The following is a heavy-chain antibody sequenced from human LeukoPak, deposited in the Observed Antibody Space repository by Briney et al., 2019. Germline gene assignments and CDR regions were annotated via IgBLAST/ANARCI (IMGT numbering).Heavy chain of an antibody. D-gene: IGHD3-3*01. Sequence: AASVKVSCKASGGTFSSYAISWVRQAPGQGLEWMGGIIPIFGTANYAQKFQGRVTITADESTSTAYMELSSLRSEDTAVYYRARVLGYDFWSGYEFDYWGQGTLVTVSS. CDR3: ARVLGYDFWSGYEFDY. J-gene: IGHJ4*02. CDR2: IIPIFGTA. CDR1: GGTFSSYA. V-gene: IGHV1-69*01.